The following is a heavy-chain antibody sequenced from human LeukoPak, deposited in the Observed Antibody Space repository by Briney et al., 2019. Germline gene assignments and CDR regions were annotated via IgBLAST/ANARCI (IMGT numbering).Heavy chain of an antibody. Sequence: PGRSLRLSCAASGFTFDDYAMHWVRQAPGKGLEWVPGISWNSGSIGYADSVKGRFTISRDNAKNSLYLQMNSLRAEDMALYYCAKVAKGYYYYYYMDVWGKGTTVTVSS. J-gene: IGHJ6*03. CDR2: ISWNSGSI. V-gene: IGHV3-9*03. CDR1: GFTFDDYA. CDR3: AKVAKGYYYYYYMDV.